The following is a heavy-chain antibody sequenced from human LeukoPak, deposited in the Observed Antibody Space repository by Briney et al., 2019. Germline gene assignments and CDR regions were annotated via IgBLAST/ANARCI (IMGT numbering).Heavy chain of an antibody. CDR1: GFTFSSYG. V-gene: IGHV3-30*02. J-gene: IGHJ4*02. CDR2: IRYDGSNK. CDR3: ARETGWFGELSIPYFDY. D-gene: IGHD3-10*01. Sequence: GGSLRLSCAASGFTFSSYGMHWVRQAPGKGLEWVAFIRYDGSNKYYTDSVKGRFTISRDNAKNSLYLQMNSLRAEDTAVYYCARETGWFGELSIPYFDYWGQGTLVTVSS.